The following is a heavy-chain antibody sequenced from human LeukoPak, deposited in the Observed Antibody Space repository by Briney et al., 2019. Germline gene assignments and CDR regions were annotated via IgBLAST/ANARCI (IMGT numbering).Heavy chain of an antibody. D-gene: IGHD3-10*01. CDR3: ARDGGLTIVRGVVDL. V-gene: IGHV4-4*02. CDR1: GGSVSSSNW. Sequence: SETLSPTCTVSGGSVSSSNWWTWIRQTPGKGLEWIGEIFHTGHTNYNPSLKSRVTISVDKSSNHFSLNLNSVTAADTAVYYCARDGGLTIVRGVVDLWGQGTLVTVSS. CDR2: IFHTGHT. J-gene: IGHJ5*02.